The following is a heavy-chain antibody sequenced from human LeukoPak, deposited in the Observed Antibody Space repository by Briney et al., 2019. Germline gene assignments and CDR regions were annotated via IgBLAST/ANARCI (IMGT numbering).Heavy chain of an antibody. J-gene: IGHJ4*02. CDR2: ISSSGSTI. D-gene: IGHD4-17*01. CDR3: AREVLHDYGDFWSYSSGDYFDY. Sequence: QSGGSLRLSCAASGFTFSSYAMSWVRQAPGKGLEWVSYISSSGSTIYYADSVKGRFTISRDNAKNSLYLQMNSLRAEDTAVYYCAREVLHDYGDFWSYSSGDYFDYWGQGNLVTVSS. CDR1: GFTFSSYA. V-gene: IGHV3-48*03.